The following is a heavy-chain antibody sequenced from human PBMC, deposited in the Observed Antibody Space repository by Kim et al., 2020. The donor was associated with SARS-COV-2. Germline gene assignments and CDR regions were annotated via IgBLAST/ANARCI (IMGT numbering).Heavy chain of an antibody. J-gene: IGHJ6*02. D-gene: IGHD6-13*01. CDR2: IYYSGST. Sequence: SETLSLTCTVSGGSISSGGYYWSWIRQHPGKGLEWIGYIYYSGSTYYNPSIKSRVTISVDTSKNQFSLKLSSVTAADTAVYYCARDQAAAGMVNYYGMDVWGQGTTVTVSS. CDR1: GGSISSGGYY. CDR3: ARDQAAAGMVNYYGMDV. V-gene: IGHV4-31*03.